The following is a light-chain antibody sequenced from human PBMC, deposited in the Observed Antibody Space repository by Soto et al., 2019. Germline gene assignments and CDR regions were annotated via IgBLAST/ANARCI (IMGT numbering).Light chain of an antibody. V-gene: IGKV3-11*01. Sequence: EIVLTQSPGTLSLSPGGRATLSCRASQSVSGSYLAWYQQKPGQAPRLLIYDASNRATGIPARFSGSGSGTDFTLTISSLEPEDFAVYYCQQRSNWPRTFGQGTKVDIK. CDR2: DAS. J-gene: IGKJ1*01. CDR3: QQRSNWPRT. CDR1: QSVSGSY.